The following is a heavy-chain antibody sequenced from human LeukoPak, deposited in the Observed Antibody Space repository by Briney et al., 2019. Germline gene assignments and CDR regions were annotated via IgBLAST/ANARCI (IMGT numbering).Heavy chain of an antibody. CDR2: INHSGST. CDR1: GGSFSGYY. V-gene: IGHV4-34*01. Sequence: SETLSLTCAVYGGSFSGYYWSWIRQPPGKGLEWIGEINHSGSTNYNPSPKSRVTISVDTSKNQFSLKLSSVTAADTAVYYCARAGITIFGVVIKSWFDPWGQGTLVTVSS. CDR3: ARAGITIFGVVIKSWFDP. D-gene: IGHD3-3*01. J-gene: IGHJ5*02.